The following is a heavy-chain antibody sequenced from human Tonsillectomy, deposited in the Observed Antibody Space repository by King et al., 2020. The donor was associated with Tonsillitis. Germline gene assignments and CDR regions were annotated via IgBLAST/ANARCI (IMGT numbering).Heavy chain of an antibody. D-gene: IGHD3-3*01. CDR2: ISSSSSYI. Sequence: VQLVESGGGLVKPGGSLRLSCAASGFTFSSYSMNWVRQAPGKGLEWVSSISSSSSYIYYADSVKGRFTISRDNAKNSLYLQINSLRAEDTAVYYCARGVYYDFWSGSVKMNDYWGQGTLVTVSS. CDR1: GFTFSSYS. V-gene: IGHV3-21*01. J-gene: IGHJ4*02. CDR3: ARGVYYDFWSGSVKMNDY.